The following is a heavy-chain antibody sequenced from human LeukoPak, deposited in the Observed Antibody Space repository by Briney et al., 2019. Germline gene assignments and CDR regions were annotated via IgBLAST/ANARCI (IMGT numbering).Heavy chain of an antibody. Sequence: SETLSLTCTVSGGSISSSGYYWGWIRQPPGKGLEWIGSIYYSGSTYYNPSLKSRVTISVDTSKNQFSLKLSSVTAADTAVYYCARDLDGEKVWYFDLWGRGTLVTVSS. D-gene: IGHD4-17*01. J-gene: IGHJ2*01. CDR1: GGSISSSGYY. CDR3: ARDLDGEKVWYFDL. CDR2: IYYSGST. V-gene: IGHV4-39*07.